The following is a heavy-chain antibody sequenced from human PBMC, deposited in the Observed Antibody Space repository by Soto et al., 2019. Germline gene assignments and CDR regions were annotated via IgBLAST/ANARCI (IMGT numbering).Heavy chain of an antibody. J-gene: IGHJ4*02. CDR2: IYYSGST. CDR1: GGPISGYY. Sequence: SQTLSLPCTVIGGPISGYYWGWIRQPPGKGLEWIGYIYYSGSTNYNPSLKSRVTISVDTSKNQFSLKLSSVTAADTAVYYCARRYRSGFDYWGQGTLVTVSS. D-gene: IGHD6-19*01. V-gene: IGHV4-59*01. CDR3: ARRYRSGFDY.